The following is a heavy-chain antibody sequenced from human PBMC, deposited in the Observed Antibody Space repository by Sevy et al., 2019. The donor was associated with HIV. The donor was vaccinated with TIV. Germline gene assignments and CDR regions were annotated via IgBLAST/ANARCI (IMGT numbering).Heavy chain of an antibody. CDR3: ASRESYDFWSGYGNYGMDV. Sequence: SDTLSLTCTVSGGSVSSGSYYWSWIRQPPGKGLEWIGYIYYSGSTNYNPSLKSRVTISVDTSKNQFSLKLSSVTAADTAVYYCASRESYDFWSGYGNYGMDVWGQGTTVTVSS. CDR2: IYYSGST. CDR1: GGSVSSGSYY. J-gene: IGHJ6*02. D-gene: IGHD3-3*01. V-gene: IGHV4-61*01.